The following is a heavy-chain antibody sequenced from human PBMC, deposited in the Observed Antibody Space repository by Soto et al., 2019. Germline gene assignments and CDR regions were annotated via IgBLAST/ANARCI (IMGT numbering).Heavy chain of an antibody. Sequence: GGSLRLSCAAFGFTFSSYALHWVRQAPGKGLEWVAVISYDGSNKYYADSVKGRFTISRDNSKNTLYLQMNSLRAEDTAVYFCARCPYSSSWYYFDYWGQGTLVTVSS. D-gene: IGHD6-13*01. J-gene: IGHJ4*02. CDR1: GFTFSSYA. CDR3: ARCPYSSSWYYFDY. V-gene: IGHV3-30-3*01. CDR2: ISYDGSNK.